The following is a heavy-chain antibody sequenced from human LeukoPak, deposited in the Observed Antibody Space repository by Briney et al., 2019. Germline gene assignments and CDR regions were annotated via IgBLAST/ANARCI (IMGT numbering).Heavy chain of an antibody. CDR1: GYTLTNYG. D-gene: IGHD3-10*01. CDR3: ARGKFGELLFDY. CDR2: ISTHSVDS. V-gene: IGHV1-18*01. J-gene: IGHJ4*02. Sequence: ASVKVSCKASGYTLTNYGISWVRQAPGQGLEWMGWISTHSVDSKYAQKLQDRVTMTTDTSTSTAYMELRRLRSDDTAVYYCARGKFGELLFDYWGQGTLVTVSS.